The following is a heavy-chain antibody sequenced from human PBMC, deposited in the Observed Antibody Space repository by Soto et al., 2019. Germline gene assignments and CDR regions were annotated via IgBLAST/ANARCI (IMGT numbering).Heavy chain of an antibody. V-gene: IGHV3-23*01. Sequence: EVQLLDSGGGLVQPGGSLRLSCAASGFTFSNYAMTWVRQGPGKGLEWVSGISGSGGRSYYADSVKGRFTISRDNSKSTLSLQRISVSAEDTYVYYCAKDYFVWSSEPTYYFDFWGQGPLVTVSS. CDR3: AKDYFVWSSEPTYYFDF. J-gene: IGHJ4*02. CDR1: GFTFSNYA. CDR2: ISGSGGRS. D-gene: IGHD3-16*01.